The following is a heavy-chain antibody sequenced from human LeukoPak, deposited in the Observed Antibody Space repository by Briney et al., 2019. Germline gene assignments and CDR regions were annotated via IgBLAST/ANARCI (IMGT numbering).Heavy chain of an antibody. V-gene: IGHV3-23*01. Sequence: GGSLRLSCAASGFTFNNYAMNWVRQAPGKGLDWVSAIGGGGVNTYYAESVKGRFTISRDNSKNTLYLQMNSLTAEDTAVYYCAKGGYDYVEVGYFDYWGQGTVVTVSS. D-gene: IGHD5-12*01. CDR3: AKGGYDYVEVGYFDY. CDR1: GFTFNNYA. J-gene: IGHJ4*02. CDR2: IGGGGVNT.